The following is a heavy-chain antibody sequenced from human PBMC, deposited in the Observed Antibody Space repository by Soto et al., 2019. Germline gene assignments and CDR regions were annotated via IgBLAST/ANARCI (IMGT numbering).Heavy chain of an antibody. CDR3: ASLPDYGAYVGP. CDR2: IYHSGIT. J-gene: IGHJ5*02. V-gene: IGHV4-4*02. Sequence: ETLSLTCAVSSGSISSNWWSWVRQPPGKGLEWIGEIYHSGITNYNPSLNSRVTISVDKSKNHFSLDLSSVTAADTAIYYCASLPDYGAYVGPWGQGTLVTVSS. D-gene: IGHD4-17*01. CDR1: SGSISSNW.